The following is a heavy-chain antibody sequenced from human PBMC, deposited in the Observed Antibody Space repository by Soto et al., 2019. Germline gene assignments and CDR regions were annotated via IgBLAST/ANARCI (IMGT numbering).Heavy chain of an antibody. V-gene: IGHV3-23*01. CDR1: VFTCSRYA. CDR2: IGGLTDNT. CDR3: AKVNTIFGVESYYYGMDV. J-gene: IGHJ6*02. D-gene: IGHD3-3*01. Sequence: GSLRLCCAASVFTCSRYAMTWVRQAPGKGLEWISTIGGLTDNTYYAESVKGRFTISRDNSRNTLYLQLNSLSAEDTAIYYCAKVNTIFGVESYYYGMDVWGQGTSVTVSS.